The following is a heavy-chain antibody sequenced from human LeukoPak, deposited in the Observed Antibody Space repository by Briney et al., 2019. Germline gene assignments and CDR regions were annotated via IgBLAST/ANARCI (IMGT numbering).Heavy chain of an antibody. CDR2: IYHSGST. CDR3: ARDPEQRRTHLQWLSPYWYLDL. Sequence: SGTLSLTCAVSGGSISSSNWWSWVRQPPGKGLEWIGEIYHSGSTNYNPSLKSRVTISVDKSKNQFSLKLSSVTAADTAVYYCARDPEQRRTHLQWLSPYWYLDLWGRGTLVTVSS. D-gene: IGHD6-19*01. CDR1: GGSISSSNW. J-gene: IGHJ2*01. V-gene: IGHV4-4*02.